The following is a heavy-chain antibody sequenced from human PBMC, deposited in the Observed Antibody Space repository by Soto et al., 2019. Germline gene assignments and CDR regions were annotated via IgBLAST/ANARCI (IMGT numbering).Heavy chain of an antibody. V-gene: IGHV4-30-4*01. D-gene: IGHD3-16*01. CDR2: IYYSGNT. CDR3: AREGGESSDGLYYFDS. CDR1: GGSTSSDNY. J-gene: IGHJ4*02. Sequence: SETLSLTCTVSGGSTSSDNYWSWIRQPPGKGLEWIGHIYYSGNTDYNPSPKSRLAISIDTSKNQFSLKLSSVTAADTAVYFCAREGGESSDGLYYFDSWGQGSLVTVSS.